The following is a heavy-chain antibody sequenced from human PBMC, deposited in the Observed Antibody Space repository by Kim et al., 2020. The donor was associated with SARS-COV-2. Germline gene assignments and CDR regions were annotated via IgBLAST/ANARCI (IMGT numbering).Heavy chain of an antibody. CDR1: GFTFSSYS. CDR3: ARDRSCGGNSYYYYYMDV. CDR2: ISSSSYI. Sequence: GGSLRLSCAASGFTFSSYSMNWVRQAPGKGLEWVSSISSSSYIYYADSVKGRFTISRDNAKNSLYLQMNSLRAEDTAVYYCARDRSCGGNSYYYYYMDVWGKGTTVTVSS. V-gene: IGHV3-21*01. J-gene: IGHJ6*03. D-gene: IGHD2-21*02.